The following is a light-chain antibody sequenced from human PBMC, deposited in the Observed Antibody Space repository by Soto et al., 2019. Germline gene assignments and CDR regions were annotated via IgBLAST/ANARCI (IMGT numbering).Light chain of an antibody. J-gene: IGKJ2*01. V-gene: IGKV1-17*03. CDR1: QDITNY. Sequence: DIQMTQSPSAMSASVGDEVTITCRASQDITNYLVWFQQKPGEVPKRLIYAASDLQSGVPARFSGSGSGTEFTLTISSLQPEDFATYYCLQHDKYPYTFGQGTKLEIK. CDR2: AAS. CDR3: LQHDKYPYT.